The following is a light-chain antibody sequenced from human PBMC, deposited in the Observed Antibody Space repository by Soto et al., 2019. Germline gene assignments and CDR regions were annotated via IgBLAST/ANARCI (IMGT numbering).Light chain of an antibody. Sequence: DVVMTQSPLSMTDPVVHPASISCSSIQSLIDSDGNTYLNWFQQRPGQSPRRLIYTVSNRDSCVPDRFSGSGSATDFTLKISRVEAEDVGVYYCMQGTPPFNCGHGTRRKIK. J-gene: IGKJ5*01. CDR1: QSLIDSDGNTY. V-gene: IGKV2-30*01. CDR2: TVS. CDR3: MQGTPPFN.